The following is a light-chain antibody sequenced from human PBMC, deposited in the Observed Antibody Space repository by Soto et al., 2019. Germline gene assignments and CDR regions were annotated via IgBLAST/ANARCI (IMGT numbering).Light chain of an antibody. CDR3: AAWDDSLNAWV. CDR2: SNN. CDR1: SSNIGSNT. Sequence: QSVLTQPPPASGTPGQRVTISCSGSSSNIGSNTVNWYQQLPGTAPKLLIYSNNQRPSGVPDRFSGSKSGTSASLAICGLQSEDEADYYCAAWDDSLNAWVFGGGTKLTVL. J-gene: IGLJ3*02. V-gene: IGLV1-44*01.